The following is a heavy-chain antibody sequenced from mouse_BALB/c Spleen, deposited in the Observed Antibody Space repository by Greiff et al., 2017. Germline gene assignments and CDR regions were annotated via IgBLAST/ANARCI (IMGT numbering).Heavy chain of an antibody. V-gene: IGHV1-62-2*01. D-gene: IGHD2-2*01. CDR2: FYPGSGSI. CDR1: GYTFTEYI. CDR3: ARHEDYGYDVRGAMDY. J-gene: IGHJ4*01. Sequence: QVQLKQSGAELVKPGASVKLSCKASGYTFTEYIIHWVKQRSGQGLEWIGWFYPGSGSIKYNEKFKDKATLTADKSSSTVYMELSRLTSEDSAVYFCARHEDYGYDVRGAMDYWGQGTSVTVSS.